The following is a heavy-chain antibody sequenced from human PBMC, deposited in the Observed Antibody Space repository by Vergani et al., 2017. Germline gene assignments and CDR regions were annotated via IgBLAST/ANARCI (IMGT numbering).Heavy chain of an antibody. D-gene: IGHD3-10*01. CDR2: IYSGGSST. CDR1: GFTFSSYA. CDR3: ARDRVYGSGSYYNYYYYYGMDV. Sequence: EVQLLESGGGLVQPGGSLRLSCAASGFTFSSYAMSWVRQAPGKGLEWVSVIYSGGSSTYYADSVKGRFTISRDNSKNTLYLQMNSLRAEDTAVYYCARDRVYGSGSYYNYYYYYGMDVWGQGTTVTVSS. V-gene: IGHV3-23*03. J-gene: IGHJ6*02.